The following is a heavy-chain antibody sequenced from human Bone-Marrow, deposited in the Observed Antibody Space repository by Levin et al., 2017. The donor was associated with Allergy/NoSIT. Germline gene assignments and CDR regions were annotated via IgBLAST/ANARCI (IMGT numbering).Heavy chain of an antibody. CDR1: GYTFTSYA. J-gene: IGHJ4*02. CDR3: ARERGSSGYDLGGSGWYRFDY. D-gene: IGHD5-12*01. CDR2: INTNTGNP. V-gene: IGHV7-4-1*02. Sequence: GESLKISCKASGYTFTSYAMNWVRQAPGQGLEWMGWINTNTGNPTYAQGFTGRFVFSLDTSVSTAYLQISSLKAEDTAVYYCARERGSSGYDLGGSGWYRFDYWGQGTLVTVSS.